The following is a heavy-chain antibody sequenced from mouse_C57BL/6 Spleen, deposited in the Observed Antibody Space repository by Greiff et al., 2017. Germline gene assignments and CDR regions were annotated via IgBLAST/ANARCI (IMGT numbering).Heavy chain of an antibody. CDR2: IYPGDGDT. Sequence: QVQLKESGAELVKPGASVKISCKASGYAFSSYWMNWVKQRPGKGLEWIGQIYPGDGDTNYNGKFKGKATLTADKSSSTAYMQLSSLTSEDSAVYFCARRGFTTVVAPYFDDWGQGTTLTVSS. V-gene: IGHV1-80*01. J-gene: IGHJ2*01. CDR1: GYAFSSYW. CDR3: ARRGFTTVVAPYFDD. D-gene: IGHD1-1*01.